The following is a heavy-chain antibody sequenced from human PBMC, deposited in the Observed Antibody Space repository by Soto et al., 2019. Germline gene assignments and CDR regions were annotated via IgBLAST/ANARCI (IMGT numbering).Heavy chain of an antibody. CDR3: AREAYDSSGYYFVQYFQH. J-gene: IGHJ1*01. D-gene: IGHD3-22*01. V-gene: IGHV1-2*04. CDR1: GYTFTGYY. CDR2: INPNSGGT. Sequence: QVQLVQSGAEVKKPGASVKVSCKASGYTFTGYYMHWVRQAPGQGLEWMGWINPNSGGTNYAQKFQGWVTMTRDTSISTAYMELSRLRSDDTAVYYCAREAYDSSGYYFVQYFQHWGQGTLVTVSS.